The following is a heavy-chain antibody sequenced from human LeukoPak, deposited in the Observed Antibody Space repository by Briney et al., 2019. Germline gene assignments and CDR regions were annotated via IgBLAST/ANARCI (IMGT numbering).Heavy chain of an antibody. Sequence: SGTLSLTCAVSGGSISSSNWWSWVRQLPGKGLEWIGEIYHSGSTNYNPSLKSRVTISVDKSKNQFSLKLSSVTAADTAVYYCARLPPAPDYYDSSDDAFDIWGQGTMVTVSS. CDR1: GGSISSSNW. CDR2: IYHSGST. D-gene: IGHD3-22*01. J-gene: IGHJ3*02. CDR3: ARLPPAPDYYDSSDDAFDI. V-gene: IGHV4-4*02.